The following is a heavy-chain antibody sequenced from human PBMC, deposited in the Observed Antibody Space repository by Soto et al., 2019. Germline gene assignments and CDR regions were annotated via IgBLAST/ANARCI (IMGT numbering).Heavy chain of an antibody. CDR1: GGSISSGGYS. Sequence: ASETLSLTCAVSGGSISSGGYSWSWIRQPPGKGLESIGYIYHSGSTYYNPSLKSRVTISVDKSKNHFSLKLSSVTAADTAVYYCARSEATVLDYWGQGTLVTVSS. CDR3: ARSEATVLDY. J-gene: IGHJ4*02. D-gene: IGHD4-17*01. CDR2: IYHSGST. V-gene: IGHV4-30-2*01.